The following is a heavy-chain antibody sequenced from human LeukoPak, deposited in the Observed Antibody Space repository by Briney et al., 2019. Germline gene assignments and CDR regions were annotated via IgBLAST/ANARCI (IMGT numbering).Heavy chain of an antibody. V-gene: IGHV4-34*01. CDR2: INYSGST. CDR3: ARRSGYSYGPSNWFDP. CDR1: GGSFSGYY. Sequence: SETLSLTCAVYGGSFSGYYWSWIRQPPGKGLEWIGEINYSGSTNYNPSLKSRVTISVDTSKNQFSLKLSSVTAADTAVYYCARRSGYSYGPSNWFDPWGQGTLVTVSS. J-gene: IGHJ5*02. D-gene: IGHD5-18*01.